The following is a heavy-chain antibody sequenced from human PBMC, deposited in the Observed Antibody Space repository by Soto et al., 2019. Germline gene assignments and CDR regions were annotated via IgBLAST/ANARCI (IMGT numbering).Heavy chain of an antibody. CDR1: GGSISSGGYY. CDR3: ARADCSGGSCSYAFDI. Sequence: SETLSLTCTVSGGSISSGGYYWSWIRQHPGKGLEWIGYIYYSGSTYYNPSLKSRVTISVDTSKNQFSLKLSSVTAADTAVYYCARADCSGGSCSYAFDIWGQGTMVTVSS. V-gene: IGHV4-31*03. CDR2: IYYSGST. J-gene: IGHJ3*02. D-gene: IGHD2-15*01.